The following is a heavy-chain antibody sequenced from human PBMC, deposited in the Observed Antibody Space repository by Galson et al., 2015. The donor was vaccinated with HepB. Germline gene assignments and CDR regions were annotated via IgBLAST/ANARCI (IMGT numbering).Heavy chain of an antibody. V-gene: IGHV1-58*01. D-gene: IGHD3-22*01. Sequence: SVKVSCKASGFTFTSSAVQWVRQARGQRLEWIGWIVVGSGNTNYAQKFQERVTITRDMSTSTAYMELSSLRSEDTAVYYCAARSSGYYYYAFDIWGQGTMVTVSS. CDR2: IVVGSGNT. CDR3: AARSSGYYYYAFDI. J-gene: IGHJ3*02. CDR1: GFTFTSSA.